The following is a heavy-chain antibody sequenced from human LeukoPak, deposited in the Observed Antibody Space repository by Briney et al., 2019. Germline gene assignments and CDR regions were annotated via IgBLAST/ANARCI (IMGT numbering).Heavy chain of an antibody. Sequence: SGTLSLTCAVYGGSFSGYYWSWIRQPPGKGLEWIGEINHSGSINYNPSLKSRVTISVDTSKNQFSLKLSSVTAADTAVYYCARGPRITMVRGAYYYYGMDVWGQGTTVTVSS. CDR1: GGSFSGYY. CDR2: INHSGSI. J-gene: IGHJ6*02. CDR3: ARGPRITMVRGAYYYYGMDV. V-gene: IGHV4-34*01. D-gene: IGHD3-10*01.